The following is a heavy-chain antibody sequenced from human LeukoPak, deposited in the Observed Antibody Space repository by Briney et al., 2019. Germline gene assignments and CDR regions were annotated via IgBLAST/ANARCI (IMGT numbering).Heavy chain of an antibody. D-gene: IGHD1-26*01. CDR2: IRSKTDGGTP. CDR1: GFSFSNAW. J-gene: IGHJ4*02. V-gene: IGHV3-15*01. CDR3: TTDRWEDGY. Sequence: GGSLRLSCAASGFSFSNAWMSWVRQAPGKGLEWVGRIRSKTDGGTPDYAAPVKGRLTISRDDSKNTLYLQMNSLKTEDTAVYYCTTDRWEDGYWGQGTLVIVSS.